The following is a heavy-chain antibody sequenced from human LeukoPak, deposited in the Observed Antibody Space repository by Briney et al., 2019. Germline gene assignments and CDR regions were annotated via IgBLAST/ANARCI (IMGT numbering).Heavy chain of an antibody. CDR1: GFTVSSNY. J-gene: IGHJ3*02. Sequence: PGGSLRLSCAASGFTVSSNYMSWVRQAPGKGLEWVSVIYSGGSTYYADSVKGRFTISRDNSKNTLYLQMNSLRAEDTAVYYCARALMVATRYAFDTWGQGTMVTVSS. D-gene: IGHD5-12*01. CDR3: ARALMVATRYAFDT. V-gene: IGHV3-53*01. CDR2: IYSGGST.